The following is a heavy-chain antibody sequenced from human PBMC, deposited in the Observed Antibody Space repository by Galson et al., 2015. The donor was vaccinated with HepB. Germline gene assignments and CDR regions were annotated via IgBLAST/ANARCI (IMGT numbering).Heavy chain of an antibody. CDR2: IWYDASNK. J-gene: IGHJ5*01. V-gene: IGHV3-33*01. D-gene: IGHD3-9*01. CDR3: ARGSDYDILTGLLFDS. Sequence: SLRLSCAASGLTFSSYGMHWVRQAPGKGLEWVAFIWYDASNKYHADSVKGRFTISRDNSKNTLYLQMNSLRAEDTAVFYCARGSDYDILTGLLFDSWGQGTLVTVSS. CDR1: GLTFSSYG.